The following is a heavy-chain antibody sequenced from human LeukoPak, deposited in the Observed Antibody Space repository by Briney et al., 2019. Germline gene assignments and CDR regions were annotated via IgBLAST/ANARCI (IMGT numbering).Heavy chain of an antibody. CDR1: GGSISSYY. CDR3: AKDLISGYSSGWDALTRLLDY. D-gene: IGHD6-19*01. J-gene: IGHJ4*02. V-gene: IGHV4-4*09. Sequence: PSETLSLTCTVSGGSISSYYWSWIRQPPGKGLEWIGYIYTSGSTNYNPSLKSRVTISVDTSKNQFSLKLSSVTAADTAVYYCAKDLISGYSSGWDALTRLLDYWGQGTLVTVSS. CDR2: IYTSGST.